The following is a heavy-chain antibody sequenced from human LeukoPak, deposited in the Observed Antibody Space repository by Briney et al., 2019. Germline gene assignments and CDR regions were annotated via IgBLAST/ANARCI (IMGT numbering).Heavy chain of an antibody. CDR3: ARTDYDSSGYCDY. Sequence: GGSLRLSCAASGFTFSNYEMNWVRQAPGKGLEWVSYISSSGSTIYYADSMKGRFTISRDNAKNSLYLQMNSLRAEDTAVYYCARTDYDSSGYCDYWGQGTLVTVSS. D-gene: IGHD3-22*01. V-gene: IGHV3-48*03. CDR1: GFTFSNYE. CDR2: ISSSGSTI. J-gene: IGHJ4*02.